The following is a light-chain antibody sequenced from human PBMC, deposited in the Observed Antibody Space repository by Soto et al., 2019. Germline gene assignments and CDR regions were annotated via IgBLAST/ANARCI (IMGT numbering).Light chain of an antibody. V-gene: IGKV3-20*01. CDR2: GAS. Sequence: ELVLTQSPGTLSLSPGERATLSCRDSQSVSSSNLAWYQQKPGQAPRPLIYGASSRAIGIPDRFSGSASGTDFTLTISRMEPEDFAVYYCQQYGSSPWTFGQGTKVEIK. CDR3: QQYGSSPWT. CDR1: QSVSSSN. J-gene: IGKJ1*01.